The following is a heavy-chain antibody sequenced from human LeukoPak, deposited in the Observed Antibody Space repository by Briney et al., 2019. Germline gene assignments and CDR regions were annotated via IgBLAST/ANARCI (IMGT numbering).Heavy chain of an antibody. CDR1: GGSFSGYY. V-gene: IGHV4-34*01. CDR2: INHSGST. Sequence: SETLSLTCAVYGGSFSGYYWSWIRQPPGKGLEWIGEINHSGSTNYNPSLKSRVTISVDTSKNQFSLKLSSVTAADTAVYYCARSGLHYYYGMDVWGQGTTVTVSS. D-gene: IGHD3-10*01. J-gene: IGHJ6*02. CDR3: ARSGLHYYYGMDV.